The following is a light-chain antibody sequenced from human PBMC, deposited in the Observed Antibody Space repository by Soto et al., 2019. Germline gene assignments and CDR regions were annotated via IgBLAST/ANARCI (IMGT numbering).Light chain of an antibody. CDR1: SSDIGAYIY. J-gene: IGLJ1*01. CDR2: EVS. CDR3: SSYAGSNNFV. Sequence: QSALTQPPSASGSPGQSVTISCTGTSSDIGAYIYVSWYQQHPGKAPKLMISEVSRRPSGVPERFSGSKSGNTASLTVSGLQADDEAHYYCSSYAGSNNFVFXTGTKATVL. V-gene: IGLV2-8*01.